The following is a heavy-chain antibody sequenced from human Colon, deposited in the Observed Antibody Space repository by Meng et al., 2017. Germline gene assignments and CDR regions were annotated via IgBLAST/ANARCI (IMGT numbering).Heavy chain of an antibody. CDR3: ARDRKHYGERGWFDP. D-gene: IGHD4-17*01. Sequence: VQLQASGPGLVQPSPTLSLTCTVSGGSISSGYYYWSWIRQPPGKGLEWIGYIYYSGSTYSNASLKSRVTISIDRSKNQFSLKLSSVTAADTAVYYCARDRKHYGERGWFDPWGQGTLVTVSS. CDR2: IYYSGST. J-gene: IGHJ5*02. CDR1: GGSISSGYYY. V-gene: IGHV4-30-4*01.